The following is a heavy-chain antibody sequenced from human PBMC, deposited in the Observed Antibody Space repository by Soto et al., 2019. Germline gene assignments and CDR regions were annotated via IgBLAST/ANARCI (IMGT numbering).Heavy chain of an antibody. J-gene: IGHJ6*02. Sequence: QITLKESGPTLVKPTQTLTLTCTFSGFSLSTGGMGVGWIRQPPGKALEWLALIYWDGDRRYRPSRMSRRTIAKDTSKNPVVLTITNMDPLDTATYFCVHSLCGGDCPQSYSSHYHSGMDIWGQGTTVTVSS. D-gene: IGHD2-21*02. V-gene: IGHV2-5*02. CDR1: GFSLSTGGMG. CDR2: IYWDGDR. CDR3: VHSLCGGDCPQSYSSHYHSGMDI.